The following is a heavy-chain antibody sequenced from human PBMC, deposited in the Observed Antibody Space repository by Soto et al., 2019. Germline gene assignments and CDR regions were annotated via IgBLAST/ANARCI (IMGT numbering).Heavy chain of an antibody. V-gene: IGHV1-3*01. CDR3: ARSGYSSGWYHWYFDF. D-gene: IGHD6-19*01. CDR1: GYTFINYG. CDR2: SNGGNGHT. Sequence: QVQLVQSGAEVQKPGASVKASCKASGYTFINYGMHWVRQAPGQRLEWMGWSNGGNGHTKYSQKFQGRVTITRDTSAITVYMELSSLRSEYTAVYYCARSGYSSGWYHWYFDFWSRGTLVTVSS. J-gene: IGHJ2*01.